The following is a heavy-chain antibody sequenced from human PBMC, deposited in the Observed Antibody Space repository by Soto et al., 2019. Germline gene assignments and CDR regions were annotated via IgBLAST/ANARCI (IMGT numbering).Heavy chain of an antibody. D-gene: IGHD6-13*01. V-gene: IGHV4-39*01. Sequence: LSLTCTVSGGSLGSSGYYWGWIRQSPGKGLEWIGNIYYSGNTFYNPSLKSRVTISVDTSKNQIYLHLSAVTAADTAIFYCASIAAPGTTHFDFWGQGTLVTVSS. CDR2: IYYSGNT. J-gene: IGHJ4*02. CDR3: ASIAAPGTTHFDF. CDR1: GGSLGSSGYY.